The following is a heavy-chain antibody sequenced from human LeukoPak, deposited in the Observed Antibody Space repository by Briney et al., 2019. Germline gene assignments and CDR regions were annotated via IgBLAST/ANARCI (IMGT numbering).Heavy chain of an antibody. J-gene: IGHJ3*02. V-gene: IGHV3-21*01. CDR1: GFTFSSYS. CDR3: ARDGGEGGAFAI. CDR2: ISSSSSYI. Sequence: GGSLRLSCAASGFTFSSYSMNWVRQAPGKGLEWVSSISSSSSYIYYADSVKGRFTISRDNAKNSLYLQMNSLRAEDTAVYYCARDGGEGGAFAIWGQGTMVTVSS. D-gene: IGHD2-21*01.